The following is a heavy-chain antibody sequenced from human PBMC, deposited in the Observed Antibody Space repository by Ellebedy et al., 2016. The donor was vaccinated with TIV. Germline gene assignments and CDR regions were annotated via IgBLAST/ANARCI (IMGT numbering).Heavy chain of an antibody. CDR2: INSNSGVT. D-gene: IGHD4-17*01. J-gene: IGHJ5*02. Sequence: ASVKVSCKASGYTFSDKFYMHWVRQAPGQGLEWMGWINSNSGVTFYGQKFQGRVTMTRDTSISTAFMEVTSLTSDDTAVYYCARQPQVGSYGLFPWGQGTLITVSS. CDR3: ARQPQVGSYGLFP. V-gene: IGHV1-2*02. CDR1: GYTFSDKFY.